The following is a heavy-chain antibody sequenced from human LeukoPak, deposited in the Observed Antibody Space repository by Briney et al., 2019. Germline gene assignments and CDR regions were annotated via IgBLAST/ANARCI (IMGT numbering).Heavy chain of an antibody. CDR3: ARQFLVGSTFHAFDL. J-gene: IGHJ3*01. CDR2: IYYSGST. D-gene: IGHD1-26*01. Sequence: SETLSLTCTVSGGSISSYYWSWIRQPPGKGLEWIGYIYYSGSTNYNPSLKSRVTISVDTSKKQFSLKLTSVTAADMAVYFCARQFLVGSTFHAFDLWGQGTRVTVSS. CDR1: GGSISSYY. V-gene: IGHV4-59*08.